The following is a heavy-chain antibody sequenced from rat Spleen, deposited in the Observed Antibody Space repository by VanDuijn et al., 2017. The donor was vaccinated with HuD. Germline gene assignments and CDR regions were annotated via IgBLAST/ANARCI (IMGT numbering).Heavy chain of an antibody. V-gene: IGHV5S23*01. D-gene: IGHD4-3*01. CDR1: RFTFSDYN. J-gene: IGHJ3*01. CDR2: ISPSGVT. Sequence: EVQLVESGGGLVQPGRSLKLSCAASRFTFSDYNMAWVRQAPTKGLEWVSSISPSGVTYYRDSVKGRFTVSRENAKSTLYFLMDSLRSEDTATYYCVRQDTSGYSNWFAYWGQGALVTVSS. CDR3: VRQDTSGYSNWFAY.